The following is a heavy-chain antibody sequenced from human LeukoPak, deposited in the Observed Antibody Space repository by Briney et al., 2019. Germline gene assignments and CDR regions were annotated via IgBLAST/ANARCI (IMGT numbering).Heavy chain of an antibody. CDR3: ARLSGSIGDY. CDR2: RNCSGST. CDR1: GGSIYSDRYY. D-gene: IGHD2/OR15-2a*01. J-gene: IGHJ4*02. Sequence: PSETLSLTCTVSGGSIYSDRYYWGWIPQPPGKGLEWIARRNCSGSTYYAPSLRRRITISGDTSNNQIPLKLSSVAAADAAVYYCARLSGSIGDYWGQGTLVTVSS. V-gene: IGHV4-39*01.